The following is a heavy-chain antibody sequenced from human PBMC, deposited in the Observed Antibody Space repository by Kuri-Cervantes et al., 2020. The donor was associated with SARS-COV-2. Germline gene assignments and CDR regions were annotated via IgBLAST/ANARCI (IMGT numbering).Heavy chain of an antibody. CDR2: ITPFNGNT. CDR1: GDTFTHRF. V-gene: IGHV1-45*02. J-gene: IGHJ6*02. D-gene: IGHD3-10*01. Sequence: SVKVSCKASGDTFTHRFLHWVRQAPGQAPEWMGWITPFNGNTNYAQKFQDRVTITRDRSASTAYMELSSLRSEDTAMYYCARGMVRGLIQSYYYGMDVWGQGTTVTVSS. CDR3: ARGMVRGLIQSYYYGMDV.